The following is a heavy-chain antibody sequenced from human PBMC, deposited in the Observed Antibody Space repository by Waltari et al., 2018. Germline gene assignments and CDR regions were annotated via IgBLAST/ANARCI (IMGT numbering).Heavy chain of an antibody. J-gene: IGHJ6*02. CDR3: AKTGQLDV. V-gene: IGHV3-23*01. Sequence: EVQLLESGGGLVQPGGSLRLSCAASVCTFSSYAMSWVRQAPGKGLEWVSGIGAGGGATYYADSVKGRFTISRDNSKNTLYLQINSLRAEDTAVYYCAKTGQLDVWGQGTTVTVSS. CDR1: VCTFSSYA. CDR2: IGAGGGAT. D-gene: IGHD1-1*01.